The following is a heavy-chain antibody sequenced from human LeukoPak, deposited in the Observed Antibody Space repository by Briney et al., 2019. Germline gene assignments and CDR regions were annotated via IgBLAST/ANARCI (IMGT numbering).Heavy chain of an antibody. CDR1: GFSFSSYG. CDR2: IWYDGSTK. V-gene: IGHV3-33*01. J-gene: IGHJ4*02. Sequence: PGRSLRLSCAASGFSFSSYGMHWVRQAPGKGLEWVAVIWYDGSTKYYADSVQGRFAISRDNSKNTLYLQMNSLRDEDTAVYYCARENYYDSSGHYHEIDYWGQGTLVTVSS. D-gene: IGHD3-22*01. CDR3: ARENYYDSSGHYHEIDY.